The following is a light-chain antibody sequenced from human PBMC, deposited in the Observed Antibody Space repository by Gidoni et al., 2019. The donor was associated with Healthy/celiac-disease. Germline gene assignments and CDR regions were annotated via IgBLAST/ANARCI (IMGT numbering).Light chain of an antibody. Sequence: VIWMTQSPSLLSASTGDRVTISCRMSQGISNYLAWYQQKPGKAPELLIYAASTLQSGVPSRFSGSGSGTDFTLTISCLQSEDFATYYCQQYYSAPFTFGGXTKVEIK. CDR1: QGISNY. V-gene: IGKV1D-8*03. CDR3: QQYYSAPFT. CDR2: AAS. J-gene: IGKJ4*01.